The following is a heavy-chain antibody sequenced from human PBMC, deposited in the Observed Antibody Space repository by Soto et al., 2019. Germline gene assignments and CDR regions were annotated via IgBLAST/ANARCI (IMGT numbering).Heavy chain of an antibody. D-gene: IGHD3-10*01. CDR2: ISASNGDT. J-gene: IGHJ6*03. CDR3: ARMVRGSKIDYSYDRDV. V-gene: IGHV1-18*04. Sequence: QVELVQSGVEVKKPGASVKVSCKASGYTFTNHGLSWVRQAPGQGLEWMGWISASNGDTNYAQKFLGRVTVTTDTSTSTGYMELRSLKSEATAVYFCARMVRGSKIDYSYDRDVWGKGTTVIVSS. CDR1: GYTFTNHG.